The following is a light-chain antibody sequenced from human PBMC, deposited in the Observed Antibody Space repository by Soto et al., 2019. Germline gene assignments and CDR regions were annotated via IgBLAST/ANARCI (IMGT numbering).Light chain of an antibody. CDR2: DVS. CDR3: SSYTSSGSYV. J-gene: IGLJ1*01. CDR1: SSDVAAYNY. Sequence: QSVLTQPASVSGSPGQSITISCTGTSSDVAAYNYVSWYQQHPGKAPKLMIYDVSDRPSGVSDRFSGSKSGNTASLTISGLQGEDEADYYCSSYTSSGSYVFGTGTKLTVL. V-gene: IGLV2-14*01.